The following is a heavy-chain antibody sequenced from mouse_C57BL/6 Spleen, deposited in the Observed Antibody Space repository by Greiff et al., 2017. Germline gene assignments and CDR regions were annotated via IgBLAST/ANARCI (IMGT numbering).Heavy chain of an antibody. J-gene: IGHJ4*01. CDR3: ARLDWDYGSLYAMDY. V-gene: IGHV1-81*01. CDR2: LYPRSGNT. Sequence: QVQLQQSGAELARPGASVKLSCKASGYTFTSYGISWVKQRTGQGLEWIGVLYPRSGNTYYNGKFKGKATRTAEKSSSTAYMELRSLTSEDSAVYFCARLDWDYGSLYAMDYWGQGTSVTVSS. CDR1: GYTFTSYG. D-gene: IGHD1-1*01.